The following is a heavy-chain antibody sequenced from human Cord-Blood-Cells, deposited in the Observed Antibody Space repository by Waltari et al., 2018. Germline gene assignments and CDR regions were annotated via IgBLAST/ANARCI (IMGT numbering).Heavy chain of an antibody. V-gene: IGHV4-59*08. CDR1: GGTISSNY. CDR3: ARHEPRIAAAGTFDY. Sequence: QVQLKESRPGLAKPSETLSPTCAVFGGTISSNYLSWFRQPPGKGLEWIGYIYYSGSTNYNPSLKSRVTISVDTSKNQFSLKLSSVTAADTAVYYCARHEPRIAAAGTFDYWGQGTLVTVSS. J-gene: IGHJ4*02. CDR2: IYYSGST. D-gene: IGHD6-13*01.